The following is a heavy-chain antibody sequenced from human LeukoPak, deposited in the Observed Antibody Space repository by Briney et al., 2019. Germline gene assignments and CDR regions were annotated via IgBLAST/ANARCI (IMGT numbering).Heavy chain of an antibody. CDR2: IKSKTDGGTA. J-gene: IGHJ4*02. CDR1: GGSISSYY. Sequence: ETLSLTCTVSGGSISSYYWGWIRQPPGKGLEWVGRIKSKTDGGTAEYTAPVKGRFTISRDDSKNTLYLQMNSVKTEDTAVYYCNTAMKWESPLDYWGQGTQVTVSS. D-gene: IGHD1-26*01. V-gene: IGHV3-15*01. CDR3: NTAMKWESPLDY.